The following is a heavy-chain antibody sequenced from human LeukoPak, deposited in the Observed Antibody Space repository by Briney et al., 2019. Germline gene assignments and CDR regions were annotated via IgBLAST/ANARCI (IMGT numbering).Heavy chain of an antibody. V-gene: IGHV3-20*01. CDR3: ARVGKWNTSY. D-gene: IGHD1-20*01. J-gene: IGHJ4*02. CDR1: GFTIDDYG. Sequence: GGSLRLSCAASGFTIDDYGMSWVRQAPGKGLDLVSGINWNGGSTGYADSVKGRFTISRDNAKNSLYLQMNSLRAEDTALYHCARVGKWNTSYWGQGTLVTVSS. CDR2: INWNGGST.